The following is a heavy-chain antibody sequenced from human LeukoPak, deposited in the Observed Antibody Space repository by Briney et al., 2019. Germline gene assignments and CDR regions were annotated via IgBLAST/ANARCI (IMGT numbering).Heavy chain of an antibody. CDR3: TTESYDT. J-gene: IGHJ4*02. CDR2: IISKTDGGTT. V-gene: IGHV3-15*01. Sequence: AGGSLRLSCAASGFAVSSKYMTWVRQAPGKGLEWVGRIISKTDGGTTDYASPVKGRFTISRDDSKNTLYLQMNSLKTEDTAVYYCTTESYDTWGQGTLVTVSS. D-gene: IGHD3-16*01. CDR1: GFAVSSKY.